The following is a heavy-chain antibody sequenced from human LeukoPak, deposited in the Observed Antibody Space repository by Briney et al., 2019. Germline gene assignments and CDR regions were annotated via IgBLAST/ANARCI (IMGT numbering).Heavy chain of an antibody. D-gene: IGHD3-10*01. CDR3: ATMSGSSDYYYYYYYMDV. CDR1: GYTFTSYG. Sequence: ASVKVSCKASGYTFTSYGISWVRQAPGQGLEWMGWISAYNGNTNYAQKFQGRVTISRNTSISTAYMELSSLRSEDTAVYYCATMSGSSDYYYYYYYMDVWGKGTTVTVSS. J-gene: IGHJ6*03. CDR2: ISAYNGNT. V-gene: IGHV1-18*01.